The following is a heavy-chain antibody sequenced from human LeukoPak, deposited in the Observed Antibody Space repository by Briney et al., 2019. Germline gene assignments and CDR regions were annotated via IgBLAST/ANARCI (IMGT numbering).Heavy chain of an antibody. V-gene: IGHV1-2*02. D-gene: IGHD5-18*01. Sequence: ASVKVSCRASGYTFTTNKLHWVRQAPGQGLEWMGWINPNSGGTNYAQKFQGRVTMTRDTSISTAYMELSRLRSDDTGVYYCARATDTAMVTGWFDPWGQGTLVTVSS. CDR3: ARATDTAMVTGWFDP. J-gene: IGHJ5*02. CDR1: GYTFTTNK. CDR2: INPNSGGT.